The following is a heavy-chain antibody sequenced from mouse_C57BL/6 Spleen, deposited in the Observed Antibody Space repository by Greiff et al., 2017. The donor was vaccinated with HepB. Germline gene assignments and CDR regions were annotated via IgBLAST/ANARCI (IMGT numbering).Heavy chain of an antibody. D-gene: IGHD1-1*01. CDR3: VRGGTTDAMDY. J-gene: IGHJ4*01. Sequence: EVQGVESGGGLVQPKGSLKLSCAASGFTFNTYAMHWVRQAPGKGLEWVARIRSKSSNYATYYADSVKDRFTISRDDSQSMLYLQMNNLRAEDTAMYYCVRGGTTDAMDYWGQGTSVTVSS. V-gene: IGHV10-3*01. CDR1: GFTFNTYA. CDR2: IRSKSSNYAT.